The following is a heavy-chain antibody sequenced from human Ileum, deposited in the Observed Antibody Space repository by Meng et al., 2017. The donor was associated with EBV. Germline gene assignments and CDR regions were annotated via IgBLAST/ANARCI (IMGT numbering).Heavy chain of an antibody. CDR1: GCSVSSGGQY. CDR2: IYNCGST. D-gene: IGHD6-19*01. V-gene: IGHV4-61*08. CDR3: ARDGYSSGSD. J-gene: IGHJ4*02. Sequence: QVQQEAAGPGLVKPSEPLSLTAGVSGCSVSSGGQYWSCIRHPPGKVVELIGYIYNCGSTNYNPSLKSRVTISVDTSKNQFSLKLSSVTAADTAVYYCARDGYSSGSDWGQGTLVTVSS.